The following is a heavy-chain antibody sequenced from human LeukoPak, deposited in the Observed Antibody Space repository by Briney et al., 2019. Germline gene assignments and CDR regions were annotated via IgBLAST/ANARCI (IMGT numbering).Heavy chain of an antibody. Sequence: SETLSLTCTVSGGSINSYYWNWIRQSPGKGLEWIGHIYFRGSTNYNPSLKSRVIISVDMSKNRFSLRLSSVTAADTAVYYCARQAYSSSDAFDIWGQGTMVTVSS. J-gene: IGHJ3*02. V-gene: IGHV4-59*01. CDR1: GGSINSYY. CDR2: IYFRGST. CDR3: ARQAYSSSDAFDI. D-gene: IGHD6-6*01.